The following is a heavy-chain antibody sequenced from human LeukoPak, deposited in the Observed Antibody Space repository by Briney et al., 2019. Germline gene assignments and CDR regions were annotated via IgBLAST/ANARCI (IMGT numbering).Heavy chain of an antibody. D-gene: IGHD6-13*01. J-gene: IGHJ4*02. CDR2: IYSDSST. V-gene: IGHV3-53*01. Sequence: GGSLRLSCAASGFTVSSNYMSWVRQAPGKGLEWVSVIYSDSSTYYADSVKGRFTISRDNSKNTLYLQMNSLRAEDTAVYYCAKDRRIAAAGTPDLFDYWGQGTLVTVSS. CDR3: AKDRRIAAAGTPDLFDY. CDR1: GFTVSSNY.